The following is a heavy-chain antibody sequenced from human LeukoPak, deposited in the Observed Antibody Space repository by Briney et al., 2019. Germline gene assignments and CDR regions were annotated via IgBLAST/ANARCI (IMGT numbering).Heavy chain of an antibody. CDR2: ISSSSNYI. Sequence: GGSLRLSCAASGFTFSSYSMNWVRQAPGKGLEWVSSISSSSNYIYYADSVKGRFTISRDNAKNSLYLQMNSLRAEDTAVYYCARPGRPYDSSGNPFDYWGQGTLVTVSS. D-gene: IGHD3-22*01. V-gene: IGHV3-21*01. CDR3: ARPGRPYDSSGNPFDY. CDR1: GFTFSSYS. J-gene: IGHJ4*02.